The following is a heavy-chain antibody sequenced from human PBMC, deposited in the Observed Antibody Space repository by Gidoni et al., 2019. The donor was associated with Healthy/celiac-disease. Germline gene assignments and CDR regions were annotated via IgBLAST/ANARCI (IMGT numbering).Heavy chain of an antibody. Sequence: QLQLQESGPGLVKPSETLSLTCTVSGGSISSSSYYWGWIRQPPGKGLEWIGSIYYSGSTYYNPSLKSRVTISVDTSKNQFSLKLSSVTAADTAVYYCARRRGDRNYYMDVWGKGTTVTVSS. CDR3: ARRRGDRNYYMDV. V-gene: IGHV4-39*01. CDR2: IYYSGST. CDR1: GGSISSSSYY. D-gene: IGHD4-17*01. J-gene: IGHJ6*03.